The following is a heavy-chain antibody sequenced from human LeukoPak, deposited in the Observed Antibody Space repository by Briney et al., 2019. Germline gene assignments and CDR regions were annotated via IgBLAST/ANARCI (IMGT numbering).Heavy chain of an antibody. Sequence: SETLSLTCAVYGGSFSGYYWSWIRQPPGKGLEWIGEINHSGSTNYNPSLKSRVTISVDTSKNQFSLKLSSVTAADTAVYYCARGVLNIVVVPAAPAPYYYYYMDVWGKGTTVTVSS. V-gene: IGHV4-34*01. CDR1: GGSFSGYY. D-gene: IGHD2-2*01. J-gene: IGHJ6*03. CDR2: INHSGST. CDR3: ARGVLNIVVVPAAPAPYYYYYMDV.